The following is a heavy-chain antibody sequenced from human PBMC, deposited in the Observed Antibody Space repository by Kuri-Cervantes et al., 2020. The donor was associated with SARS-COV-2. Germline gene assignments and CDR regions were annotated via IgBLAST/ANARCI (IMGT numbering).Heavy chain of an antibody. V-gene: IGHV1-18*04. CDR3: AREGTILSDIDY. Sequence: SVKVSCKASGYIFSDYYFHWVRQAPGQGLEWMGWISAYNGNTNYAQKLQSRVTMTTDTSTSTAYMELRSVRSADTAVYYCAREGTILSDIDYWGQGTLVTASS. D-gene: IGHD2/OR15-2a*01. CDR1: GYIFSDYY. CDR2: ISAYNGNT. J-gene: IGHJ4*02.